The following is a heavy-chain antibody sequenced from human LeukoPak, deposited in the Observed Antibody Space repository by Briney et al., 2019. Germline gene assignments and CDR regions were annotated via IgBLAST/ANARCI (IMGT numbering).Heavy chain of an antibody. Sequence: GRSLRLSCAASGFTFDDYAMHWVRQAPGKGLEWVSGISWNSGSIGCADSVKGRFTISRDNAKNSLYLQMNSLRAEDTALYYCAKDSSGWSGLFDYWGQGTLVTVSS. J-gene: IGHJ4*02. V-gene: IGHV3-9*01. CDR3: AKDSSGWSGLFDY. D-gene: IGHD6-19*01. CDR2: ISWNSGSI. CDR1: GFTFDDYA.